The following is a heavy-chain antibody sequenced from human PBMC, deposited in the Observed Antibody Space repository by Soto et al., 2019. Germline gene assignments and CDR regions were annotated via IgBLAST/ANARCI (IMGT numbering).Heavy chain of an antibody. D-gene: IGHD1-20*01. CDR1: GFTVSSNY. Sequence: GGSLRLSCAASGFTVSSNYMSWVRQAPGKGLEWVSVIYSGGSTYYADSVKGRFTISRDNSKNTLYLQMNSLRAEDTAVYYCARMETSITGTDYYYYYYYMDVWGKGTTVTVSS. V-gene: IGHV3-66*01. CDR2: IYSGGST. J-gene: IGHJ6*03. CDR3: ARMETSITGTDYYYYYYYMDV.